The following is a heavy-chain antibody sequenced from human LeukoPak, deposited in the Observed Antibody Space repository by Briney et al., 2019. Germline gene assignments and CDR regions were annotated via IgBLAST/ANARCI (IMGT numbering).Heavy chain of an antibody. V-gene: IGHV4-34*01. CDR3: ARGEKPYGDYGGYFDY. D-gene: IGHD4-17*01. CDR1: GFTFSSYA. J-gene: IGHJ4*02. Sequence: GSLRLSCAASGFTFSSYAMSWIRQPPGKGLEWIGEINHSGSTNYNPSLKSRVTISVDTSKNQFSLKLSSVTAADTAVYYCARGEKPYGDYGGYFDYWGQGTLVTVSS. CDR2: INHSGST.